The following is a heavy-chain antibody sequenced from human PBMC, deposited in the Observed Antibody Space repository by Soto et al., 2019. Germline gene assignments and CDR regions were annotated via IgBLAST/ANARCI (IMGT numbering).Heavy chain of an antibody. J-gene: IGHJ3*02. CDR3: AANILYYDSRQGAFDI. Sequence: SETLSLTCTVSGGSISSGGYYWSWIRQHPGKGLEWIGYIYYSGSTYYNPSLKSRVTISVDTSKNQFSLKLSSVTAADTAVYYCAANILYYDSRQGAFDIWGQGTMVTVSS. CDR2: IYYSGST. CDR1: GGSISSGGYY. V-gene: IGHV4-31*03. D-gene: IGHD3-22*01.